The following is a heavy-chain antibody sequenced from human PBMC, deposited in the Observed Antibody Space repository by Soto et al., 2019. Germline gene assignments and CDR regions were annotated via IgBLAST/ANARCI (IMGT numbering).Heavy chain of an antibody. CDR3: ARDGSSTPHWIGP. Sequence: SETLSLTCTVSGDAIYIGGYYWTWIRQHPGKGLEWIGYIYHTGKTYYNPSLERRVTMSVDTSKNQSSLKLASVTAADTAVYSCARDGSSTPHWIGPCGQGTLVTVSS. D-gene: IGHD2-2*01. J-gene: IGHJ5*02. V-gene: IGHV4-31*03. CDR2: IYHTGKT. CDR1: GDAIYIGGYY.